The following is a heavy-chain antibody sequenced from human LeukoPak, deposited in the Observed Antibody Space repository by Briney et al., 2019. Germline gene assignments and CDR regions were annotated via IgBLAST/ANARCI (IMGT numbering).Heavy chain of an antibody. CDR1: GGSISSYY. CDR3: AGEQQQQVRYHGMDV. J-gene: IGHJ6*02. CDR2: IYYSGST. Sequence: SETLSLTCTVSGGSISSYYWSWIRQPPGKGLEWIGYIYYSGSTNYNPSLKSRVTISVDTSKNQFSLKLSSVTAADTAVYYCAGEQQQQVRYHGMDVWGQGTTVTVSS. V-gene: IGHV4-59*01. D-gene: IGHD6-13*01.